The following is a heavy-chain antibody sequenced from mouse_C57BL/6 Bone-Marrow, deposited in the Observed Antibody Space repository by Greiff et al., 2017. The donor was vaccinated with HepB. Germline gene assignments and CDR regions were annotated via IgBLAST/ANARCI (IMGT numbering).Heavy chain of an antibody. V-gene: IGHV14-4*01. J-gene: IGHJ2*01. Sequence: VQLQQSGAELVRPGASVKLSCTASGFNIKDNYMHWVKQRPEQGLEWIGWIDPENGDTEYASKFQGKATITADTSSNTAYLQLSSLTSEDTAVYYCTTYDYDGGGQGTTLTVSS. D-gene: IGHD2-4*01. CDR2: IDPENGDT. CDR1: GFNIKDNY. CDR3: TTYDYDG.